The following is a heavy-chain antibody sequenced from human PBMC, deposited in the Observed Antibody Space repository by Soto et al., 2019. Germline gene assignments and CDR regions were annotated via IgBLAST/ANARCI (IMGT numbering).Heavy chain of an antibody. Sequence: SETLSLTCTVSGGSISSGGYYWSWIRQHPGKGLEWIGYIYYSGSTYYNPSLKSRVTISVDTSKNQFSLKLSSVTAADTAVYYCASGQVRGGWSNDYWGQGTLVTVSS. CDR3: ASGQVRGGWSNDY. CDR2: IYYSGST. V-gene: IGHV4-31*03. D-gene: IGHD6-19*01. CDR1: GGSISSGGYY. J-gene: IGHJ4*02.